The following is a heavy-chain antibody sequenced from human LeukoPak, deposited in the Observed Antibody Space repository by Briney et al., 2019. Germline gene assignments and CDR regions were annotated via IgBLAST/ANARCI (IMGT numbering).Heavy chain of an antibody. Sequence: SETLSLTCTVSGGSISRHFWSWIRQPPGKGLEWIGYIYYSGSTNYNPSFKSRVTTSVDTSKNQFSLKLSSVTAADTAVYYCARVSILFPTYKWDDGWFDPWGQGTLVTVSS. CDR1: GGSISRHF. J-gene: IGHJ5*02. D-gene: IGHD1-20*01. CDR2: IYYSGST. CDR3: ARVSILFPTYKWDDGWFDP. V-gene: IGHV4-59*11.